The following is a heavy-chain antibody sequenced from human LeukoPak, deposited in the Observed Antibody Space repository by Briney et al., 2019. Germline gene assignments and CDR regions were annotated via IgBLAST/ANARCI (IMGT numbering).Heavy chain of an antibody. D-gene: IGHD3-10*01. J-gene: IGHJ4*02. Sequence: PGGSLRLSCAASGFTFSSYAMHWVRQAPGKGLEWVSAISGSGGSTYYADSVKGRFTISRDNSKNTLYLQMNSLRAEDTAVYYCARAMVRGVIIPFDYWGQGTLVTVSS. V-gene: IGHV3-23*01. CDR1: GFTFSSYA. CDR3: ARAMVRGVIIPFDY. CDR2: ISGSGGST.